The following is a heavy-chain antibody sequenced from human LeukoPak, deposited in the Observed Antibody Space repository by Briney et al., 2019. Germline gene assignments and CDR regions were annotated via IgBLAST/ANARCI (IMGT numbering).Heavy chain of an antibody. CDR1: DGSISSYY. J-gene: IGHJ6*02. CDR3: VRDDSGMDV. D-gene: IGHD2-21*01. Sequence: PSETLSLTCTVSDGSISSYYWSWIRQPPGKGLAWIGYIYYGGSTNYNPSLKSRVTISVDTSKNQFSLELSSVTAADTAVYYCVRDDSGMDVWGQGTTVTVSS. V-gene: IGHV4-59*01. CDR2: IYYGGST.